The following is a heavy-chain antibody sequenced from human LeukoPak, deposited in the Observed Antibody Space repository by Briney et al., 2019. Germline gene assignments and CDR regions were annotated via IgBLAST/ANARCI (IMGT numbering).Heavy chain of an antibody. CDR2: MYYSESP. J-gene: IGHJ5*02. Sequence: SGTLSLTCTVSGDSIRNYYWSWIRQPPGKGLEWIGCMYYSESPNYNPSLKSRVAISVDTSKNQFSLKLSSVTAADTAVYYCARGGGAASYGFSWFDPWGQGTLVTVSS. D-gene: IGHD5-18*01. CDR1: GDSIRNYY. V-gene: IGHV4-59*01. CDR3: ARGGGAASYGFSWFDP.